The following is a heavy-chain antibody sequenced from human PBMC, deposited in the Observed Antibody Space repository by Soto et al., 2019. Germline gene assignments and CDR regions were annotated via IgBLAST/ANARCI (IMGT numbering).Heavy chain of an antibody. V-gene: IGHV3-72*01. J-gene: IGHJ6*02. Sequence: EVQLVESGGGLVQPGGSLRLSCVVSGFTFSDYSMDWVRQAPGKGLEWVGRTRNKANSYTTEYAASVKGRVTISRDDSKNSLYLQMNSLRTEDAAVYFCARSASGRGVWGQGTTVTVSS. CDR3: ARSASGRGV. CDR2: TRNKANSYTT. CDR1: GFTFSDYS.